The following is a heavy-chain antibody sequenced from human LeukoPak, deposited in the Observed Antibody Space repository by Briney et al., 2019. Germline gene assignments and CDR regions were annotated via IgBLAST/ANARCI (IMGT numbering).Heavy chain of an antibody. V-gene: IGHV3-21*01. J-gene: IGHJ6*04. D-gene: IGHD3-10*02. CDR3: AELGITMIGGV. CDR1: GFTFISYS. CDR2: ISSSSSYI. Sequence: GGSLRLSCAASGFTFISYSMNWVRQAPGKGLEWGSSISSSSSYIYYADSVKGRFTISRDNAKNSLYLPMNSLRAEDTAVYYCAELGITMIGGVWGKGTTVTISS.